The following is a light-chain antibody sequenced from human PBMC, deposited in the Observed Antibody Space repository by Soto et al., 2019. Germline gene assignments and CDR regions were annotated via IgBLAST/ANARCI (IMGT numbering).Light chain of an antibody. CDR2: GAS. CDR3: QQYHHWPPIT. CDR1: QSVSSN. J-gene: IGKJ5*01. Sequence: EIVMTQSPATLSVSPGERATLSCRASQSVSSNLAWYQQKPGQAPRLLIYGASNRATGVPDRFSGSGSGTEFTLTISRLQSEDFAVYYCQQYHHWPPITFGQGTRLEIK. V-gene: IGKV3-15*01.